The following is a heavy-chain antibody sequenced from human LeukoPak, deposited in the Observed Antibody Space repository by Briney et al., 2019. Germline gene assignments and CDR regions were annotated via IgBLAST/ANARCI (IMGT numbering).Heavy chain of an antibody. CDR1: GGSISSSNW. D-gene: IGHD2-15*01. Sequence: SETLSLTCTVSGGSISSSNWWSWVRQPPGKGLEWIGEIYHSGSTNYNPSLKSRVTISVDKSKNQFSLKLSSVTAADTAVYYCASGGSYEGGNYFDYWGQGTLVTVSS. V-gene: IGHV4-4*02. J-gene: IGHJ4*02. CDR2: IYHSGST. CDR3: ASGGSYEGGNYFDY.